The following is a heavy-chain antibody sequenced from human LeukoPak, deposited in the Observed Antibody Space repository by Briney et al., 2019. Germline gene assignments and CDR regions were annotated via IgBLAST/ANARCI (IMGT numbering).Heavy chain of an antibody. Sequence: SETLSLTCTVSGGSISSGGYYWSWIRQHPGKGLEWIGYIYYSGSTYYNPSLKSRVTISADTSKNQFSLKLSSVTAADTAVYYCASSTYYDFWSGYYLFDYWGQGTLVTVSS. CDR2: IYYSGST. CDR3: ASSTYYDFWSGYYLFDY. V-gene: IGHV4-31*03. D-gene: IGHD3-3*01. CDR1: GGSISSGGYY. J-gene: IGHJ4*02.